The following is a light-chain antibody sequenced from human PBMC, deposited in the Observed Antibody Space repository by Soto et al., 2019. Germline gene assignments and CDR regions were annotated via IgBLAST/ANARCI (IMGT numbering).Light chain of an antibody. Sequence: EIVLTQSPATRSLSPGERATLSCRSSQTVGSYLAWFRQTPGQTPRLLIYDTSIRATGVPARFSGSGSGTDFTLTISSLEAEDFAIYYCQQRSDWPPTFGQGTKVDIK. J-gene: IGKJ1*01. CDR1: QTVGSY. CDR3: QQRSDWPPT. CDR2: DTS. V-gene: IGKV3-11*01.